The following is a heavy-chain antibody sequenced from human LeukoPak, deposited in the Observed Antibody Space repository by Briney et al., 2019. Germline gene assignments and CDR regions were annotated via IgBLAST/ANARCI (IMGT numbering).Heavy chain of an antibody. Sequence: GGSLRLSCAASGFTVGTNSMSWVRQSPGKGLEWVSVIYSGGNTHYADSVKGRFTISGDNSRNTLHLQMNSLRAEDTAVYYCALESAGTLRYWGQGTLVTVSS. D-gene: IGHD6-13*01. J-gene: IGHJ4*02. V-gene: IGHV3-66*01. CDR3: ALESAGTLRY. CDR1: GFTVGTNS. CDR2: IYSGGNT.